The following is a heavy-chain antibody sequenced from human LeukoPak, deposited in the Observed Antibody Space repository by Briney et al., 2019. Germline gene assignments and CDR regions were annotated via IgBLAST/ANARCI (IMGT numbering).Heavy chain of an antibody. CDR3: ARVRPIYDSSGPIREAFDI. Sequence: ASVKVSCKASGYTFTSYYMHWVRQAPGQGLEWMGIINPSGGSTSYAQKFQGRVTMTRDMSTSTVYMELSSLRSEDTAVYYCARVRPIYDSSGPIREAFDIWGQGTMVTVSS. CDR2: INPSGGST. V-gene: IGHV1-46*01. CDR1: GYTFTSYY. D-gene: IGHD3-22*01. J-gene: IGHJ3*02.